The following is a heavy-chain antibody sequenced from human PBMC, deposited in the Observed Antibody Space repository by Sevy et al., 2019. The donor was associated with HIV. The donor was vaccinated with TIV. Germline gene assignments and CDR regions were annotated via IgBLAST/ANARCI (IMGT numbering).Heavy chain of an antibody. V-gene: IGHV3-15*01. D-gene: IGHD2-8*01. CDR3: CTEGNVLLAEGWGHWFDP. CDR1: GFTFNNAR. CDR2: IKNKPDGGTT. J-gene: IGHJ5*02. Sequence: GGSLRLSCAASGFTFNNARMSWVRQAPGKGLEWIGRIKNKPDGGTTDYAAPVKGRFTISRDDSKNTLYLQMNSLKTEDTAVYYGCTEGNVLLAEGWGHWFDPWGQGTLVTVSS.